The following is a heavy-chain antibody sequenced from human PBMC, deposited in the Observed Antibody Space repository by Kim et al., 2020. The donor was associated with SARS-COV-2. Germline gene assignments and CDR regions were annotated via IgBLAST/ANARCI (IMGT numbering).Heavy chain of an antibody. Sequence: GGSLRLSCAASGFTFSSYAMSWVRQAPGKGLEWVSAISGSGGSTYYADSVKGRFTISRDNSKNTLYLQMNSLRAEDTAVYYCAKDLGSSWYSGYYYYYYGMDVWGQGTTVTVSS. CDR3: AKDLGSSWYSGYYYYYYGMDV. V-gene: IGHV3-23*01. J-gene: IGHJ6*02. CDR1: GFTFSSYA. CDR2: ISGSGGST. D-gene: IGHD6-13*01.